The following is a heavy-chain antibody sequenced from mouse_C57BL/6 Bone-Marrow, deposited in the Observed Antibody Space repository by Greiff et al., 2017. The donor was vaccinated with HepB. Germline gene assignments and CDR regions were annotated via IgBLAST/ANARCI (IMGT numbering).Heavy chain of an antibody. CDR2: IYPGSGNT. D-gene: IGHD1-1*01. CDR3: ASLYGSSYGWYFDV. CDR1: GYTFTDYY. Sequence: QVQLQQSGAELVRPGASVKLSCKASGYTFTDYYINWVKQRPAQGLEWIARIYPGSGNTYYNEKFKGKATLTAEKSSSTAYMQLSSLTSEDSAVYFCASLYGSSYGWYFDVWGTGTTVTVSS. V-gene: IGHV1-76*01. J-gene: IGHJ1*03.